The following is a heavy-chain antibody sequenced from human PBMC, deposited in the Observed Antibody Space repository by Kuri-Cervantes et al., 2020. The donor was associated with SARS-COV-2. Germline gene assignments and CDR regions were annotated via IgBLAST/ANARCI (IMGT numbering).Heavy chain of an antibody. D-gene: IGHD3-3*01. V-gene: IGHV1-18*01. CDR3: ARDRAETGYYDFWSGYWYFDY. CDR2: ISAYNGNT. Sequence: ASVKVSCKASGYAFTSYGISWVRQAPGQGLEWMGWISAYNGNTNYAQKLQGRVTMTTDTSASTAYMGLRSLRSDDTAVYYCARDRAETGYYDFWSGYWYFDYWGQGTLVTVSS. CDR1: GYAFTSYG. J-gene: IGHJ4*02.